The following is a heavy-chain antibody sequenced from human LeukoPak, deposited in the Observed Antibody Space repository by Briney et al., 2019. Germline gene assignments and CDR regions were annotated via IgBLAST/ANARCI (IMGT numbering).Heavy chain of an antibody. J-gene: IGHJ6*02. D-gene: IGHD6-19*01. CDR2: ISAYNGNT. V-gene: IGHV1-18*01. CDR1: GYTFTSYG. Sequence: GASVKVSCKASGYTFTSYGISWVRQAPGQGLEWMAWISAYNGNTHYAQKFQDRITITTDTSTTTAYMEMTSLRSDDTAVYYCARLRSQQWLVQRASGDYYYGMDVWGQGTTVTVSS. CDR3: ARLRSQQWLVQRASGDYYYGMDV.